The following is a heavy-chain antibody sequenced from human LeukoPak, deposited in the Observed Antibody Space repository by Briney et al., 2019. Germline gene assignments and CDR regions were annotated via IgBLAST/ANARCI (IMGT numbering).Heavy chain of an antibody. J-gene: IGHJ2*01. CDR3: ARGLGGDQGYFDL. V-gene: IGHV3-9*01. D-gene: IGHD3-10*01. Sequence: GRSLRLSCAASGFIFDDYAMHWVRQAPGKGLEWVSGISWNSGSLAYADSMKGRFTISRDNAKNSLYLQMDSLRTEDTALYYCARGLGGDQGYFDLWGRGTLATVCS. CDR2: ISWNSGSL. CDR1: GFIFDDYA.